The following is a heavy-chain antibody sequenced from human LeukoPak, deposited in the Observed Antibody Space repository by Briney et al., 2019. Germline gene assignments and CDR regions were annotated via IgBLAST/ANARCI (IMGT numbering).Heavy chain of an antibody. D-gene: IGHD3-16*01. Sequence: PGGSLRLSCAASGLTFDHYGMSWVRQAPGKGLEWVSGINWNGGSTGYVDSVKGRFTISRYNAKNSLHLQMNSLRGEDTALYHCARDLDYGADYWGQGTLVTVSS. CDR3: ARDLDYGADY. CDR2: INWNGGST. V-gene: IGHV3-20*01. CDR1: GLTFDHYG. J-gene: IGHJ4*02.